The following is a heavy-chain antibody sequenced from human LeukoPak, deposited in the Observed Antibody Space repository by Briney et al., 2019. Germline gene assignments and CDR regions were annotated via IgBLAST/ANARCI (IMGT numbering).Heavy chain of an antibody. V-gene: IGHV4-4*07. CDR2: IYTSGST. Sequence: SETLSLTCTVSGGSISSYYWSWIRQPAGKGLEWIGRIYTSGSTNYNPSLKSRVTMSVGTSKDQFSLKLSSVTAADTAVYYCAREPLLPYIPYWYFDLWGRGTLVTVSS. CDR3: AREPLLPYIPYWYFDL. CDR1: GGSISSYY. J-gene: IGHJ2*01. D-gene: IGHD2-2*02.